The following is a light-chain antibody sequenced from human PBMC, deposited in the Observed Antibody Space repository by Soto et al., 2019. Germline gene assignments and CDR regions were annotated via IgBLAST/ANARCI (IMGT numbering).Light chain of an antibody. Sequence: QSVLTQPPSVSGAPGQRVTISCTGSSSNIGAGYDVHWYQQLPGTAPKLLIYGNSNRPSGVPDRFSGSKSGTSASLATTGLQAEDEADYYCQSYDSSLPYVFGTGTKLTVL. CDR1: SSNIGAGYD. CDR3: QSYDSSLPYV. V-gene: IGLV1-40*01. J-gene: IGLJ1*01. CDR2: GNS.